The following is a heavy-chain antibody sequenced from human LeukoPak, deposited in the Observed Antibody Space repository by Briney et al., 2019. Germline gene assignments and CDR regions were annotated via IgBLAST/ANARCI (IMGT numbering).Heavy chain of an antibody. CDR3: ATKRGYSYGSPH. J-gene: IGHJ4*02. Sequence: SVKVSCKASGGTFSSYAISWVRQVPGQGLEWMGGIIPILGTANYAQKFQGRVTITADESTSTAYMELSSLRSEDTAVYYCATKRGYSYGSPHWGQGTLVTVSS. CDR1: GGTFSSYA. CDR2: IIPILGTA. V-gene: IGHV1-69*13. D-gene: IGHD5-18*01.